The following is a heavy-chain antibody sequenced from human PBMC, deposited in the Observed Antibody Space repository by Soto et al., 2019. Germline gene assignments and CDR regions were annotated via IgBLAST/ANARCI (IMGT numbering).Heavy chain of an antibody. V-gene: IGHV4-59*08. CDR2: MYNSGST. CDR3: ASMGYHYGSGSYPLDY. Sequence: QVQLQESGPGLVKPSETLSLTCTVSGGSISSYYWTWIRQPPGKGLEWIGFMYNSGSTHYNPSLKRRFTISPGPSKNQFSLNLRSVTAADTAVYYCASMGYHYGSGSYPLDYWGQGTLVTVYS. CDR1: GGSISSYY. D-gene: IGHD3-10*01. J-gene: IGHJ4*02.